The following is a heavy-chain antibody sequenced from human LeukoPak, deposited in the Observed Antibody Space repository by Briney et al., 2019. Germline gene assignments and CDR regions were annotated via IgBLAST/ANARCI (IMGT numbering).Heavy chain of an antibody. V-gene: IGHV3-69-1*01. J-gene: IGHJ4*02. D-gene: IGHD6-13*01. CDR2: IRSDGTI. CDR3: ARALAAAGTK. Sequence: GGSLRLSCEASGFTSFDFPMNWVRQAPGKGLEWVSHIRSDGTITYADSVKGRFTISRDNAKNSLYLQMNSLRAEDTAVYYCARALAAAGTKWGQGTLVTVSS. CDR1: GFTSFDFP.